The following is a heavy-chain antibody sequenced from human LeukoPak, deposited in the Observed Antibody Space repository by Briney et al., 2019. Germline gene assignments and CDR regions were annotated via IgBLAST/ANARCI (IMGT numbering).Heavy chain of an antibody. J-gene: IGHJ4*02. CDR2: ISGSGGST. Sequence: PGGSLRLSCAASGFTFSSYAMSWVRQAPGKGLEWVSDISGSGGSTYYADSVKGRFTIYRDNSKNTLYPQRTSLRPEDTAVYYCAKQGGYGSGSWPGFDYWGQGTLVTVSS. CDR3: AKQGGYGSGSWPGFDY. D-gene: IGHD3-10*01. V-gene: IGHV3-23*01. CDR1: GFTFSSYA.